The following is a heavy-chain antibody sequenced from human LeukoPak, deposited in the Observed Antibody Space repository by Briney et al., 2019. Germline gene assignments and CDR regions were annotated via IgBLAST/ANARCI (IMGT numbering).Heavy chain of an antibody. V-gene: IGHV1-46*01. CDR1: GYTFTSYG. J-gene: IGHJ4*02. D-gene: IGHD2-2*01. CDR3: ARGDIVVVPADGYYFDY. CDR2: INPSGGGT. Sequence: GASVKVSCKASGYTFTSYGISWVRQAPGQGLEWMGIINPSGGGTSYAQKFQGRVTMTRDTSTSTVYMELSSLRSEDTAVYYCARGDIVVVPADGYYFDYWGQGTLVTVSS.